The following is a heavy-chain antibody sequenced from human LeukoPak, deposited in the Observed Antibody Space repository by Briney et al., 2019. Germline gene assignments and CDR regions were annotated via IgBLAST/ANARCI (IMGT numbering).Heavy chain of an antibody. V-gene: IGHV4-59*08. J-gene: IGHJ6*03. CDR1: GGSIGTYY. D-gene: IGHD3-16*02. CDR3: ARHIGGGIEDMDV. CDR2: SYVTGN. Sequence: SETLSLTCTVSGGSIGTYYWSWVRKSPGQGLERVGYSYVTGNRYTPYHQSRVHISVHTSRNQCFRKMSSVTAADTAVYYFARHIGGGIEDMDVWGKGTKVTVSS.